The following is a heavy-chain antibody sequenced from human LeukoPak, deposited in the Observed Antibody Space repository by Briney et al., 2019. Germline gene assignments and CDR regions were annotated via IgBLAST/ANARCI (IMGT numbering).Heavy chain of an antibody. J-gene: IGHJ4*02. CDR3: ARGDGITFGGVIAID. Sequence: PGGSLRLSCAASGFTFSSYGMHWVRQAPGKGLEWVAVIWYDGSNKYYADSVKGRFTISRDNSKNTLYLQMNSLRAEDTAVYYCARGDGITFGGVIAIDWGQGTLVTVSS. D-gene: IGHD3-16*02. CDR2: IWYDGSNK. V-gene: IGHV3-33*01. CDR1: GFTFSSYG.